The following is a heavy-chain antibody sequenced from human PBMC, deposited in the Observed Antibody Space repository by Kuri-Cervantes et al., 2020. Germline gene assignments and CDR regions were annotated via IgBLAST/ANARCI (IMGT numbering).Heavy chain of an antibody. J-gene: IGHJ4*02. CDR2: IWYDGSNK. CDR1: GFTFSSYG. V-gene: IGHV3-33*06. D-gene: IGHD3-10*01. Sequence: LSLTCAASGFTFSSYGMHWVRQAPGKGLEWVALIWYDGSNKFYADSVKGRFTISRDNSNNTLYLQVNSLRPEDTAVYFCAKDQLSGIVVSIDYWGQGTLVTVSS. CDR3: AKDQLSGIVVSIDY.